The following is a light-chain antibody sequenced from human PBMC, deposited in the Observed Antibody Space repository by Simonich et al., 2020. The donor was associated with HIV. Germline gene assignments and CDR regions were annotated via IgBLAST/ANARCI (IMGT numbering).Light chain of an antibody. CDR3: CSYAGAYTVI. J-gene: IGLJ2*01. V-gene: IGLV2-11*01. CDR2: DVT. CDR1: SSDVGGYNS. Sequence: QSALTQPRSVSGSPGQSVTISCPGTSSDVGGYNSVSWYQQHPGKAPKLIIYDVTKRPSGVPDRFSGSKSGNTASLTISGLQAEDESDYYCCSYAGAYTVIFGGGTKVTVL.